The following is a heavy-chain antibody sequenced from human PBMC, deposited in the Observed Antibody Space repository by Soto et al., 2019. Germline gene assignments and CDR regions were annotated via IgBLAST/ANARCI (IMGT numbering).Heavy chain of an antibody. V-gene: IGHV4-4*02. J-gene: IGHJ4*02. CDR1: SGSISSSNW. D-gene: IGHD4-17*01. CDR3: ATVNLYYGDYVFRY. Sequence: ETLSLTCAVSSGSISSSNWRSWVRQPPGKGLEWIGEIYHSGSTNYNPSLKSRVTISVDKSKNQFSLKLSSVTAADTAVYYCATVNLYYGDYVFRYWGQGTLVTVSS. CDR2: IYHSGST.